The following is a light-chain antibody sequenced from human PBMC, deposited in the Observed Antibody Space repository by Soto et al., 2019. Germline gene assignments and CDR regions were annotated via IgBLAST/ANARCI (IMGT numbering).Light chain of an antibody. V-gene: IGKV1-5*01. CDR3: QQLNSYPIT. CDR2: DAS. CDR1: QSISSW. Sequence: DIQMTQSPSTLSASVGDRVTITCRASQSISSWLAWYQQKPGKAPKLLIYDASSLQSGVPSRFSGSGFGTEFTLTISSLQPDDFATYFCQQLNSYPITFGQGTRLEIK. J-gene: IGKJ5*01.